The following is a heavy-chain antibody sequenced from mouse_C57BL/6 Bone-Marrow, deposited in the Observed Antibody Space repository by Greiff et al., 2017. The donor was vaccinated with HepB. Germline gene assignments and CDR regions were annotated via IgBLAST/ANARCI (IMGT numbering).Heavy chain of an antibody. CDR3: ARGGYGSDWYFDV. CDR1: GYSITSGYY. V-gene: IGHV3-6*01. J-gene: IGHJ1*03. CDR2: ISYDGSN. D-gene: IGHD1-1*01. Sequence: DVKLQESGPGLVKPSQSLSLTCSVTGYSITSGYYWNWIRQFPGNKLEWMGYISYDGSNNYNPSLKNRISITRDTSKNQFFLKLNSVTTEDTATYYCARGGYGSDWYFDVWGTGTTVTVSS.